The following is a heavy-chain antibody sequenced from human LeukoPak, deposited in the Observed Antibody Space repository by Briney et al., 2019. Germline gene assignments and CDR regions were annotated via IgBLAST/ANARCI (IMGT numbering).Heavy chain of an antibody. D-gene: IGHD5-18*01. CDR3: ARGVDTAIISYFDY. CDR1: GGSISSGGYY. Sequence: SQTLSLTCTVSGGSISSGGYYWSRIRQHPGKGLEWIGYIYYSGSTYYNPSLKSRVTISVDTSKNQFSLKLSSVTAADTAVYYCARGVDTAIISYFDYWGQGTLVTVSS. V-gene: IGHV4-31*03. J-gene: IGHJ4*02. CDR2: IYYSGST.